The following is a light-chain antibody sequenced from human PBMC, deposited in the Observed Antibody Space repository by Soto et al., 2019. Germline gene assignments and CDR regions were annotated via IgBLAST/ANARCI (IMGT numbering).Light chain of an antibody. CDR3: QQRSNWPPT. J-gene: IGKJ2*01. Sequence: EIVLTQSPATLSLSPGARATLSCRASQSVSSYLAWYQQTPGQSPRLLIYDASNRAPGIPARFSGSGSGTDFTLTIRSLGPEDFAIYYCQQRSNWPPTSGQGTKLDIK. CDR2: DAS. CDR1: QSVSSY. V-gene: IGKV3-11*01.